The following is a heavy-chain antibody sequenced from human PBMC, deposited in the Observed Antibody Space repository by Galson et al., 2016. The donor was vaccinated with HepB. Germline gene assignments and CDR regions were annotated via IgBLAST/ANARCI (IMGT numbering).Heavy chain of an antibody. CDR1: GFIFSSYA. CDR2: IWYDGSLN. Sequence: SLRLSCAASGFIFSSYAMHWVRQAPGTGLEWVAVIWYDGSLNYYADSVKGRFTISRDNSKNTLYLQMNSLRAEDTAVYYCARDYRSNPPAYYFDYWGQGTLVTVSS. V-gene: IGHV3-33*01. D-gene: IGHD1-14*01. CDR3: ARDYRSNPPAYYFDY. J-gene: IGHJ4*02.